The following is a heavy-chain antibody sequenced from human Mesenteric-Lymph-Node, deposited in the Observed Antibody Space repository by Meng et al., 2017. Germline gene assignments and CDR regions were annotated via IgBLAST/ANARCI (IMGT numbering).Heavy chain of an antibody. Sequence: QGQRQESCPGLGNPSGPLSLTCAVSGGSLSSRNWWSWVRQPPGKGLEWIGEIYHSGSTNYNPSLKSRVTISVDESKNQFSLRLSSVTAADTAVYYCARVGAYCGGDCYHPRWGQGTLVTVSS. D-gene: IGHD2-21*02. CDR3: ARVGAYCGGDCYHPR. V-gene: IGHV4-4*02. CDR2: IYHSGST. J-gene: IGHJ4*02. CDR1: GGSLSSRNW.